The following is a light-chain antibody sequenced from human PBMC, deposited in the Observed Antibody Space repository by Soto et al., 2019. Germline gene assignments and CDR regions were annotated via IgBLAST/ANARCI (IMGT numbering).Light chain of an antibody. CDR1: QSVLYSSNNKNY. CDR2: WAS. CDR3: QQYYLTPLT. J-gene: IGKJ4*01. Sequence: DIVLTQSPESLDVSLGERATINCKSSQSVLYSSNNKNYLAWYQQKPGQPPKLLIYWASTRESGVPDRFSGSASGTDFTLTISSLQAEDVAVYYCQQYYLTPLTFGGGTKVEIK. V-gene: IGKV4-1*01.